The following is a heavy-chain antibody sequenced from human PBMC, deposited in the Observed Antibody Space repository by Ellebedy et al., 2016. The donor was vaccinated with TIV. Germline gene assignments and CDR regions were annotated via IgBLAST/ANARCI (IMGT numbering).Heavy chain of an antibody. D-gene: IGHD2-21*02. CDR2: IFSNDEE. Sequence: SGPTLVKPKETLSLTCTVSGFSLANIIMGVSWSRQSPGKALEWLAHIFSNDEESYSTYLKSRISNSKDTSKSQMVLNMTNVDPVDTATYYCGRARYYCGGDCSYNFDYWGQGALVTVSS. CDR3: GRARYYCGGDCSYNFDY. J-gene: IGHJ4*02. V-gene: IGHV2-26*01. CDR1: GFSLANIIMG.